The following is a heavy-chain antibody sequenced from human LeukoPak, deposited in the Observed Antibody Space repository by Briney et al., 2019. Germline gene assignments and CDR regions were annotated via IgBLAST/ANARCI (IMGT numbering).Heavy chain of an antibody. J-gene: IGHJ4*02. CDR2: IYYSGNT. D-gene: IGHD4-23*01. CDR3: AKSVDGGNSPFDY. CDR1: GYSITSSNW. Sequence: SDTLSLTCAVSGYSITSSNWWGWIRQPPGKGLEWIGYIYYSGNTHYSPSLKSRVTMSVDTSKNQFSLKLSSVTAVDTAIYYCAKSVDGGNSPFDYWGQGTLVTVSS. V-gene: IGHV4-28*01.